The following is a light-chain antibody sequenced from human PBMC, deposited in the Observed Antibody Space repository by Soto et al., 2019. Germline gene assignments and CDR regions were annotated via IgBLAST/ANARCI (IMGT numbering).Light chain of an antibody. CDR3: AAWDDSLNGLVV. CDR1: SSNIGRNI. CDR2: SNN. J-gene: IGLJ2*01. Sequence: QSVLTQPPSASGTPGQRVTISCSGSSSNIGRNIVNWYQQLPGTAPKLLIYSNNQRPSGVPDRFSGSKSGTSASLAISGLQSEDEADYYCAAWDDSLNGLVVFGGGTKLTV. V-gene: IGLV1-44*01.